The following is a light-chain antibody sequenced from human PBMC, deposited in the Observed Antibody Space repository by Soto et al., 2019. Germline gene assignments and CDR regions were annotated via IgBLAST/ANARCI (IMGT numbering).Light chain of an antibody. CDR3: QQYMSSVT. Sequence: EIVLTQSPGSLSLSPGERATLSCRASQSVDSTFFAWYQKKPGQAPRLLIYGASKRATGVPDRFSGSGSGTDFTITSSRLEPEDSAVYYCQQYMSSVTFGQGTKVEI. J-gene: IGKJ1*01. V-gene: IGKV3-20*01. CDR1: QSVDSTF. CDR2: GAS.